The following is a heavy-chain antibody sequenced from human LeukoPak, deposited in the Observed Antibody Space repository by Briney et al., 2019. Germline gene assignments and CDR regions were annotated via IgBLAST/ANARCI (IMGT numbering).Heavy chain of an antibody. V-gene: IGHV4-34*01. CDR3: ASIGPGYSYGWEYYYYMDV. CDR2: INHSGST. Sequence: SETLYLTCAVYGGSFSGYYWSWIRQPPGKGLEWIGEINHSGSTNYNPSPKSRVTILVDTSKNQFSLKLSSVTAADTAVYYCASIGPGYSYGWEYYYYMDVWGKGTTVTVSS. CDR1: GGSFSGYY. D-gene: IGHD5-18*01. J-gene: IGHJ6*03.